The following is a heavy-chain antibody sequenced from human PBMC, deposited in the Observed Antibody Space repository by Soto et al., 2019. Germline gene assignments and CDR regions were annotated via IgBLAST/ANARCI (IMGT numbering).Heavy chain of an antibody. D-gene: IGHD3-3*01. CDR2: IYPGDSDT. CDR3: ARIKPLITIFGVVPPISDYYGMDV. CDR1: GYSFTSYW. J-gene: IGHJ6*02. Sequence: GESLKISCKGSGYSFTSYWIGWVRQMPGKGPEWMGIIYPGDSDTRYSPSFQGQVTISADKSISTAYLQWSSLKASDTAVYYCARIKPLITIFGVVPPISDYYGMDVWGQGTTVTVSS. V-gene: IGHV5-51*01.